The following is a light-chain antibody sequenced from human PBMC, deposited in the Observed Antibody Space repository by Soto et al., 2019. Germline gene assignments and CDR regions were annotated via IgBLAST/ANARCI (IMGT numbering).Light chain of an antibody. Sequence: DIQMTQSPSFVSASVGDSVTITCRASLGISAWLAWYQQQPGKAPKLLIYDTSILESGVPSRFSGSGSGIDFTLTIRNLQPEDFATYYCQQSYRFPYTFGQGTKLEIK. V-gene: IGKV1-12*01. CDR3: QQSYRFPYT. CDR2: DTS. CDR1: LGISAW. J-gene: IGKJ2*01.